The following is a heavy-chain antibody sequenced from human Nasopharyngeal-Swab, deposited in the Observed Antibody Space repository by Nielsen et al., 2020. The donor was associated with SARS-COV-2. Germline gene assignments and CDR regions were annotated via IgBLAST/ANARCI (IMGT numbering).Heavy chain of an antibody. J-gene: IGHJ5*02. CDR3: AKRGVAVAATSWFDP. CDR2: ISGSGDST. Sequence: GESLKISCAASGFSFRSYEMNWVRQAPGKGLEWVSDISGSGDSTFYSDSVKGRFTMSRDNSKNMLYLQMSSLRAEDTAVYYCAKRGVAVAATSWFDPWGQGTLVTVSS. CDR1: GFSFRSYE. V-gene: IGHV3-23*01. D-gene: IGHD2-15*01.